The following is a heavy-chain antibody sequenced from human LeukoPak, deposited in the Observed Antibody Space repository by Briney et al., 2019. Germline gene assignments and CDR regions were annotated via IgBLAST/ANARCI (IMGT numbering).Heavy chain of an antibody. Sequence: GGSLRLSCAASGFTFSSYGMNLVRQAPGKGLEWVSYISRTSNTIYYADSVKGRFLISRDNAKNSLYVQMNSLRAEDTAVYYCARHVRGATVTTSGYYYMDVWGKGTTVTVSS. CDR2: ISRTSNTI. CDR1: GFTFSSYG. D-gene: IGHD4-17*01. CDR3: ARHVRGATVTTSGYYYMDV. V-gene: IGHV3-48*01. J-gene: IGHJ6*03.